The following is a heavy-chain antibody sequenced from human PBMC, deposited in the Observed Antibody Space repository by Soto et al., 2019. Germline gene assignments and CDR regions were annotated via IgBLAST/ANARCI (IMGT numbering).Heavy chain of an antibody. CDR3: ATGGSGVFDY. D-gene: IGHD6-19*01. V-gene: IGHV3-66*01. J-gene: IGHJ4*02. CDR2: IYSGGST. CDR1: GFTVSSNY. Sequence: PGGSLRLSCAASGFTVSSNYMSWVRQAPGKGLEWVSVIYSGGSTYYADSVKDRFTLSRDNSKNTLYLQMSSLRADDTALYYCATGGSGVFDYWGQGTLVTVSS.